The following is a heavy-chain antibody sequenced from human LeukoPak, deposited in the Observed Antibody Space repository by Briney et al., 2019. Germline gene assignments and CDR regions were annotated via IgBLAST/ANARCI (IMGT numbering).Heavy chain of an antibody. CDR3: ARGSIAALHWFDP. CDR2: IIPILGIA. V-gene: IGHV1-69*04. D-gene: IGHD6-6*01. Sequence: ASVKVSCKASGGTFSSYAISWVRQAPGQGLEWMGRIIPILGIANYAQKFQGRVTITADKSTSTACMELSSLRSEDTAVYYCARGSIAALHWFDPWGQGTLVTVSS. CDR1: GGTFSSYA. J-gene: IGHJ5*02.